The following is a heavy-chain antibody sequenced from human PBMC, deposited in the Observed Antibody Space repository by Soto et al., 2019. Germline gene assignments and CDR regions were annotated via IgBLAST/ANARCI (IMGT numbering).Heavy chain of an antibody. D-gene: IGHD6-19*01. CDR3: AKEGSSGWYTGC. V-gene: IGHV3-23*01. CDR2: ISGSGGST. CDR1: GFTFSSYA. J-gene: IGHJ4*02. Sequence: EVQLLESGGGLVQPGGSLRLSCAASGFTFSSYAMSWVRQAPGKGLEWVSAISGSGGSTYYADSVKGRFTISRDNSKNTLYRQMNSLRAEDTAVCYCAKEGSSGWYTGCWGQGTLVTVSS.